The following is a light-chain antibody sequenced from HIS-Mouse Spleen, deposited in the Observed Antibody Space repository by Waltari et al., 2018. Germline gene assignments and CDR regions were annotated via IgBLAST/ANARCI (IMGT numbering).Light chain of an antibody. CDR2: EDS. V-gene: IGLV3-10*01. CDR1: ALPKKY. CDR3: YSTDSSGNHRRV. Sequence: SYELTQPPSVSVSPGQTARITCSGDALPKKYAYWYQQKSGQAPVLVIYEDSKRPSGRPERFSGSSSGTMATLTISGAQVEDEADYYCYSTDSSGNHRRVFGGGTKLTVL. J-gene: IGLJ3*02.